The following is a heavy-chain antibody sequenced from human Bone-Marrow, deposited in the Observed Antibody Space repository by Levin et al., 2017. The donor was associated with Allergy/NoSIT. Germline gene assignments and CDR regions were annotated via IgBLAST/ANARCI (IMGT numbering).Heavy chain of an antibody. CDR1: GDSVSSNSAT. Sequence: SETLSLTCAISGDSVSSNSATWTWIRQSPSRGLEWLGRTYYRPKWYSDYAVSVKSRITINADTSKNQFSLQLNSVTPEDAAVYYCAREIAVAGTRDYWGQGTLVTVSS. V-gene: IGHV6-1*01. CDR2: TYYRPKWYS. CDR3: AREIAVAGTRDY. D-gene: IGHD6-19*01. J-gene: IGHJ4*02.